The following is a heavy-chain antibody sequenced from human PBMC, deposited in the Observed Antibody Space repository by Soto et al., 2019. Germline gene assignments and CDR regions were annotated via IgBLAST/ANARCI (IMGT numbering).Heavy chain of an antibody. CDR2: ISYDGTYK. Sequence: QVQLVESGGGVVQPGRSLRLSCAASGFTFSGFAIHWVRQAPGKGLEWVAIISYDGTYKNYADSVKGRVTISRDNGKNTLYLQMNSLRVEDTAVYYCERDYCSSTTCSHDFWGQGTLVTVSS. V-gene: IGHV3-30*03. D-gene: IGHD2-2*01. J-gene: IGHJ4*02. CDR3: ERDYCSSTTCSHDF. CDR1: GFTFSGFA.